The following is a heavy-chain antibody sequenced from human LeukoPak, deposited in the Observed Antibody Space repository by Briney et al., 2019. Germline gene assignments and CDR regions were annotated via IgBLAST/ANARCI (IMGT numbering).Heavy chain of an antibody. CDR2: IIPIFGTA. Sequence: SVKVSCKASGGTFSSYAISWVRQAPGQGLEWIGGIIPIFGTANYAQKFQGRVTITADESTNTAYMELSSLRSEDTAVYYCAGDPPEYDILTGYHYYAMDVWGQGTTVTVSS. CDR1: GGTFSSYA. J-gene: IGHJ6*02. CDR3: AGDPPEYDILTGYHYYAMDV. V-gene: IGHV1-69*13. D-gene: IGHD3-9*01.